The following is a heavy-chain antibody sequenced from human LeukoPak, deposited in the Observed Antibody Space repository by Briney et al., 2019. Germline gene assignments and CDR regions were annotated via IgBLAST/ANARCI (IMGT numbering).Heavy chain of an antibody. J-gene: IGHJ3*02. CDR3: TRDLLGGDYVPYDAFDI. V-gene: IGHV3-53*01. CDR2: IYSGGST. Sequence: PGGSLRLSCAASGFTVSSKYMSWVRQAPGKGLEWVSVIYSGGSTYYADSVKGRFTISRDNSKNTLYLQMNSLRAEDTAVYYCTRDLLGGDYVPYDAFDIWGQGTMVTVSS. CDR1: GFTVSSKY. D-gene: IGHD4-17*01.